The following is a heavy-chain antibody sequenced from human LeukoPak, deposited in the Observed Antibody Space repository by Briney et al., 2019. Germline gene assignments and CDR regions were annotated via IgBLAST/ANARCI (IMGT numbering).Heavy chain of an antibody. CDR1: GYGIINGYY. CDR3: ARHARDIVVVPAANGPRYFDY. V-gene: IGHV4-38-2*02. Sequence: SETLSLTCTVSGYGIINGYYWGWIRQPPGKGLEWIGSIHHSGSTYYNPSLKSRVTISVDTSKNQFSLKLSSVTAADTAVYYCARHARDIVVVPAANGPRYFDYWGQGTLVTVSS. D-gene: IGHD2-2*01. CDR2: IHHSGST. J-gene: IGHJ4*02.